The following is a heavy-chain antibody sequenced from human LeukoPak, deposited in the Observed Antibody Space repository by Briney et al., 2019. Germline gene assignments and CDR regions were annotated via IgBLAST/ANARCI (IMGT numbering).Heavy chain of an antibody. V-gene: IGHV3-74*01. D-gene: IGHD6-19*01. CDR1: GFTFSSYW. CDR3: ARGHSSGWPHYYYYMDV. Sequence: GGSLRLSCAASGFTFSSYWMHWVRQAPGKGLVWVSRINSDGISTAYADSVKGRFTISRDNAKNTLFLQMNSLRAEDTAVYYCARGHSSGWPHYYYYMDVWGKGTTVTVSS. CDR2: INSDGIST. J-gene: IGHJ6*03.